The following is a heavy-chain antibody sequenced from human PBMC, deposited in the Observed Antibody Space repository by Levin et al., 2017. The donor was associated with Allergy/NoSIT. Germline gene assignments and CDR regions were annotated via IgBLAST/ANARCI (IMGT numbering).Heavy chain of an antibody. V-gene: IGHV6-1*01. CDR1: GASVSSNIAT. CDR3: ARDGPAIAVFDF. D-gene: IGHD1-14*01. J-gene: IGHJ4*02. CDR2: TYYRSKWLF. Sequence: SETLSLTCAISGASVSSNIATWNWIRQSPSRGLEWLGRTYYRSKWLFDYALPVKGRITVTPDTSKNQFSLQLNSVTPEDTAVYYCARDGPAIAVFDFWGQGTLVTVSS.